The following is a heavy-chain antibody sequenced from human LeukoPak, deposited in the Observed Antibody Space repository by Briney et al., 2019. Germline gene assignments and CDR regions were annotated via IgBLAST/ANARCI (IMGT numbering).Heavy chain of an antibody. CDR2: ISGGGGST. CDR3: AKGGKWDVTPFDY. J-gene: IGHJ4*02. Sequence: PGGSLRLSCAASGLTFTSYSMNWVRQAPGKGLEWASTISGGGGSTYYADSVKGRFTISRDNSKNTLYLQVNSLRAEDTAVYYCAKGGKWDVTPFDYWGQGTLVTVSS. CDR1: GLTFTSYS. V-gene: IGHV3-23*01. D-gene: IGHD1-26*01.